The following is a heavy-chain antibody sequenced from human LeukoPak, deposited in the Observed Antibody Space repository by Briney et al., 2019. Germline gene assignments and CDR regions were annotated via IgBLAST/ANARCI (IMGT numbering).Heavy chain of an antibody. D-gene: IGHD3-16*01. V-gene: IGHV4-34*01. CDR3: ARRDLWGAFDI. J-gene: IGHJ3*02. CDR2: INHSGST. Sequence: SETLSLTCAVYGGSFSGYYWSWLRQPPGKGLEWIGEINHSGSTNYNPSLKSRVTISVDTSKNQFSLKLSSVTAADTAVYYCARRDLWGAFDIWGQGTMVTVSS. CDR1: GGSFSGYY.